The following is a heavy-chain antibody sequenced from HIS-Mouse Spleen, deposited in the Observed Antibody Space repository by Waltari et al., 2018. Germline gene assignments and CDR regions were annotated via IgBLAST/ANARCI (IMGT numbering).Heavy chain of an antibody. D-gene: IGHD6-13*01. V-gene: IGHV1-46*03. CDR3: ARCPYSSSWDDAFDI. Sequence: QVQLVQSGAEVKKPGASVKVSCKASGYTFTSYYMHWVRQAPGQGLEWMGIITPSGGSTSYAKKFQGRFTMTRDTSTGTVYMELSSLRSEDTAVYYCARCPYSSSWDDAFDIWGQGTMVTVSS. CDR1: GYTFTSYY. J-gene: IGHJ3*02. CDR2: ITPSGGST.